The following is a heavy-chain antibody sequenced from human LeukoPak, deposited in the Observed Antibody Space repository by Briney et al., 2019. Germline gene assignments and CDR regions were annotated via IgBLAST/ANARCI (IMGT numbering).Heavy chain of an antibody. CDR1: GFTFSSYS. D-gene: IGHD6-19*01. Sequence: GGSLRLSCAASGFTFSSYSMNWVRQAPGKGLEWVSYISSSSSTIYYADSVKGRFTISRDNAKNSLYLQMNSLRAEDTAVYYCATSIAVADWWGFDYRGQGTLVTVSS. J-gene: IGHJ4*02. CDR3: ATSIAVADWWGFDY. V-gene: IGHV3-48*01. CDR2: ISSSSSTI.